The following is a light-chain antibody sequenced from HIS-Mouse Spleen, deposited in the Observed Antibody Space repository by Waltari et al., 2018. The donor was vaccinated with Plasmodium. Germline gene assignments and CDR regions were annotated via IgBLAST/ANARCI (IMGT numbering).Light chain of an antibody. CDR2: EGS. CDR1: SSDVGSYNL. Sequence: QSALTQPASVSGSPGQSITISCTGTSSDVGSYNLVPWYQQHPGKAPKLMIYEGSKRPAGVSNRFSGSMSGNTASLTSSGSQAEYEADYYCCSYAGSSTLVFGGGTKLTVL. V-gene: IGLV2-23*01. J-gene: IGLJ2*01. CDR3: CSYAGSSTLV.